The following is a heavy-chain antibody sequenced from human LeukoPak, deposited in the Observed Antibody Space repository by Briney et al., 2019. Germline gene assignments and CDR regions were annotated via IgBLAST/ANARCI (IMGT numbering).Heavy chain of an antibody. Sequence: GASVKVSCKASGYSFTSYGITWVRQAPGQGLEWMGWISGYNGNTKYAQKFQGRVTMTTDTSTSTAYMELRSLRSDDTAVYYCARESRFSPNYYDSSGYGSWGQGTLVTVSS. J-gene: IGHJ5*02. CDR1: GYSFTSYG. V-gene: IGHV1-18*01. D-gene: IGHD3-22*01. CDR3: ARESRFSPNYYDSSGYGS. CDR2: ISGYNGNT.